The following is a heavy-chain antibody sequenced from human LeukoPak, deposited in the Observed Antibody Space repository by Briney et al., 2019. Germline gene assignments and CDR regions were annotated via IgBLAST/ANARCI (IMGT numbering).Heavy chain of an antibody. D-gene: IGHD3-16*02. V-gene: IGHV1-18*01. Sequence: ASVKVSCKASGYTFTSYGISWVRQAPGQGLEWMGWISAYNGNTNYAQKLQGRVTVTTDTSTSTAYMELRSLRSDDTAVYYCARGGLRLGELSSPPAEYFQHWGQGTLVTVSS. J-gene: IGHJ1*01. CDR2: ISAYNGNT. CDR1: GYTFTSYG. CDR3: ARGGLRLGELSSPPAEYFQH.